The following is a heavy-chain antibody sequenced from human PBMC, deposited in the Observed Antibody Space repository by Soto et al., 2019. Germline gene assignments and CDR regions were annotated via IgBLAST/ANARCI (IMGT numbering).Heavy chain of an antibody. V-gene: IGHV3-23*01. CDR1: GFTFSSYA. Sequence: EVQLLESGGGLVQPGGSLRLSCAASGFTFSSYAMSWVRQAPGKGLEWVSAISGSGGSTYYADSVKGRFTISRDNSKNPLYLQMNSLRAEDTAVYYCAKEPNRASGSGVLNWFDPWGQGTLVTVSS. CDR3: AKEPNRASGSGVLNWFDP. D-gene: IGHD3-10*01. CDR2: ISGSGGST. J-gene: IGHJ5*02.